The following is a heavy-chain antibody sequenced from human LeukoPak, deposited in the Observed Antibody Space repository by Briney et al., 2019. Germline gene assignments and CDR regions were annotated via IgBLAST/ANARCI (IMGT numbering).Heavy chain of an antibody. V-gene: IGHV4-59*08. J-gene: IGHJ4*02. CDR3: ARRFPAHYFDY. Sequence: PSETLSLTCTVSGGSISYYYWSWIRQPPGKGLEWIGCINYSGSTNYNPSLTSRVTISVDTSKNQFSLKLSSVTAADTAVYYCARRFPAHYFDYWGQGTLVTVSS. CDR1: GGSISYYY. D-gene: IGHD6-25*01. CDR2: INYSGST.